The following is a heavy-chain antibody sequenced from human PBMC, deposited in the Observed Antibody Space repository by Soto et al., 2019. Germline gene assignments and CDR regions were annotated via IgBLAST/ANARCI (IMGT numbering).Heavy chain of an antibody. CDR3: ASGFWGCSSTSCPDYFDY. V-gene: IGHV1-8*01. Sequence: QVQLVQSGAEVKKPGASVKVSCKASGYTFTSYDINWVRQATGQGLEWMGWMNPNSGNTGYAQKFQGRVTMTRNTSISTAYMELSSLRSEDTAVYYCASGFWGCSSTSCPDYFDYWGQGTLVTVSS. J-gene: IGHJ4*02. D-gene: IGHD2-2*01. CDR2: MNPNSGNT. CDR1: GYTFTSYD.